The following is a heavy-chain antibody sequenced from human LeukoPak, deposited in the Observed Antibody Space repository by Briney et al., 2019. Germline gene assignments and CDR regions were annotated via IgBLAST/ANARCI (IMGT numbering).Heavy chain of an antibody. Sequence: PSETVSLTCTVSGSSVTSYYWSWIRQPPTKGLECIGYIYYSGSTNYNPSLKSRVTLSVDTSKNQISLKLSSVTAADTAVYYCARRAVGATHFDYWGQGTLVTVSS. CDR1: GSSVTSYY. V-gene: IGHV4-59*08. D-gene: IGHD1-26*01. CDR3: ARRAVGATHFDY. CDR2: IYYSGST. J-gene: IGHJ4*02.